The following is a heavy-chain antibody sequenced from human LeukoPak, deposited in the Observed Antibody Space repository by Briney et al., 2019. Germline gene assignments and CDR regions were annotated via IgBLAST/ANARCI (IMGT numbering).Heavy chain of an antibody. CDR1: GGSFSGYN. V-gene: IGHV4-34*01. Sequence: PSETLSLTCAVYGGSFSGYNWNWIRQPPGKGLEWIGEINHSGSTNYNPSPKSRVIISVGTSKNQFSQKLSSGTAADTAAVYCARGPGDGYVWGSYRDYYFDYWGQGTLVTVSS. CDR2: INHSGST. J-gene: IGHJ4*02. CDR3: ARGPGDGYVWGSYRDYYFDY. D-gene: IGHD3-16*01.